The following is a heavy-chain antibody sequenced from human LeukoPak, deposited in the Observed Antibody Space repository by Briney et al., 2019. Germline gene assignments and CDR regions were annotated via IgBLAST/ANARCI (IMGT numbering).Heavy chain of an antibody. CDR3: AKDRDSGSYPRPLDY. D-gene: IGHD1-26*01. CDR1: GFTFSSYA. V-gene: IGHV3-23*01. Sequence: GGSLRLSFAASGFTFSSYAMSWVRQAPGKGLEWVSAISGSGGSTYYADSVKGRFTISRDNSKNTLYPQMNSLRAEDTAVYYCAKDRDSGSYPRPLDYWGQGTLVTVSS. CDR2: ISGSGGST. J-gene: IGHJ4*02.